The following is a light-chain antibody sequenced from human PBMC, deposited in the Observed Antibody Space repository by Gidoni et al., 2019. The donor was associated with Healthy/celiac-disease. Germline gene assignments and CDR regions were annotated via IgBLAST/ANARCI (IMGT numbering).Light chain of an antibody. Sequence: QAVVTQEHSLTVSSGGTVTLTCGSSTGAVTSGHYPYWFQQKPGQAPRTLIYDTSNKHSWTPARFSGSLLGDKAALTLSGAQPEDEAEYYCLLSYSGASVVFGGGTKLTVL. CDR1: TGAVTSGHY. V-gene: IGLV7-46*01. J-gene: IGLJ2*01. CDR2: DTS. CDR3: LLSYSGASVV.